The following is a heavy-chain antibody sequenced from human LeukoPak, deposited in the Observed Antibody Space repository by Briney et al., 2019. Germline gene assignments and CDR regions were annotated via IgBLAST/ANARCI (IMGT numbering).Heavy chain of an antibody. CDR3: AKDIAQGYTFGSIEQDY. J-gene: IGHJ4*02. V-gene: IGHV3-23*01. D-gene: IGHD5-18*01. Sequence: GGSLRLSCAASGFTFSSYAMSWVRQAPGKGLEWVSAISGSGGSTYYADSVKGRFTISRDNSKDTLSLQMNSLRAEDTAVYYCAKDIAQGYTFGSIEQDYWGQGTLDTVSS. CDR2: ISGSGGST. CDR1: GFTFSSYA.